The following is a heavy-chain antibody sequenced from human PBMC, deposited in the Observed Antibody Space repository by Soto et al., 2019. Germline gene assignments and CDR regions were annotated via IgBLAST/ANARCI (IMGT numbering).Heavy chain of an antibody. CDR3: AVGAYCGGDCYYYFDY. J-gene: IGHJ4*02. V-gene: IGHV1-69*01. D-gene: IGHD2-21*02. CDR1: GGTFSSYP. CDR2: IIPIFGTA. Sequence: QVQLVQSVAEVKKPGSSVKVSCKASGGTFSSYPISWVRQAPGQGLEWMGGIIPIFGTANYAQKFQGRVTITADESTSTAYMELSILRSEDTAVYYCAVGAYCGGDCYYYFDYWGQGALVTVSS.